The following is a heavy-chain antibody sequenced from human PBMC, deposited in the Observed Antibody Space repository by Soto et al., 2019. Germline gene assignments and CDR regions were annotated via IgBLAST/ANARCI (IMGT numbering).Heavy chain of an antibody. V-gene: IGHV4-30-2*01. J-gene: IGHJ3*02. CDR3: ARDSTTLYAFDI. D-gene: IGHD1-26*01. Sequence: QLQLQESGSGLVKPSQTLSLTCAVSGGSISSGGYSWSWIRQPPGKGLEWIGYIYHSGSTYYNPSLKSRVTISVNRSNNQFSLKLSPVTAADTAVYYCARDSTTLYAFDIWGQGTMVTVSS. CDR1: GGSISSGGYS. CDR2: IYHSGST.